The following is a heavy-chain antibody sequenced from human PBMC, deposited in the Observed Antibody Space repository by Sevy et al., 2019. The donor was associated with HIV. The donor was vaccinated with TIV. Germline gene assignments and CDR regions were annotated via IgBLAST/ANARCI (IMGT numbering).Heavy chain of an antibody. D-gene: IGHD5-12*01. Sequence: GGSLRLSCAASGFTFDDYAMHWVRQAPGKGLEWVSGFSWNSGSIGYAGSLKGRFTMSRDNAKNSLYLQMNSLRAEDTALYYCAKAKGVEMATIRGAFDIWGQGTMVTVSS. CDR2: FSWNSGSI. V-gene: IGHV3-9*01. CDR3: AKAKGVEMATIRGAFDI. CDR1: GFTFDDYA. J-gene: IGHJ3*02.